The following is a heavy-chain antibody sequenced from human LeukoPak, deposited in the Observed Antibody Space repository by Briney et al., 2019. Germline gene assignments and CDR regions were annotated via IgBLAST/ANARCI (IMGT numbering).Heavy chain of an antibody. J-gene: IGHJ6*03. CDR1: GYTFTSYG. V-gene: IGHV1-18*01. D-gene: IGHD6-6*01. CDR2: ISAYNGNT. Sequence: ASVKVSCKAAGYTFTSYGISWVRQAPGQGLEWMGWISAYNGNTNYAQKLKGRVTMTTDTSTSTAYMELRSLRSDDTAVYYCARAGSSGYYYYYYMDVWGKGTTVTVSS. CDR3: ARAGSSGYYYYYYMDV.